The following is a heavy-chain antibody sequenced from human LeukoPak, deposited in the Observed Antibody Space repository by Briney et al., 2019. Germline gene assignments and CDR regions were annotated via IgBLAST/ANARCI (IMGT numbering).Heavy chain of an antibody. D-gene: IGHD5-24*01. V-gene: IGHV3-7*01. CDR1: GFTFTNYW. Sequence: GGSLRLSCAASGFTFTNYWMNWVRQAPGKGLGWLAKVKQDGSEKFYVDSVKGRFTISRDNAKNSLYLEMNSLRADDTAVYYCTRGREGRYFDYWGQGTLVTVSS. CDR3: TRGREGRYFDY. CDR2: VKQDGSEK. J-gene: IGHJ4*02.